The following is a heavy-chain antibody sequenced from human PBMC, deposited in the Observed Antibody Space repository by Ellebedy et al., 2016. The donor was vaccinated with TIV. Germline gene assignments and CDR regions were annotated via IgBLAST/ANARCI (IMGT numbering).Heavy chain of an antibody. D-gene: IGHD1-26*01. CDR3: TTEQWELNF. CDR2: IKRNADGGAT. V-gene: IGHV3-15*01. CDR1: GFSFTNAW. J-gene: IGHJ4*02. Sequence: GESLKISCAASGFSFTNAWMNWVRQAPGKGLEWVGRIKRNADGGATDYAAPVKGRFTISRDDSKNTLFLHMNNLETEDTDVYYCTTEQWELNFWGQGTLVTVSS.